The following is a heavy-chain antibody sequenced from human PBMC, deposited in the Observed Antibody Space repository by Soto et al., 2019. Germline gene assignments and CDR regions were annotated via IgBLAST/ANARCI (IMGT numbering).Heavy chain of an antibody. CDR1: GGSISSYY. Sequence: QVQLQESGPGLVKPSETLSLTCTVSGGSISSYYWSWIRQPPGKGLEWIGYIDYSGSTNYNPSLTSRVTISVDTSKNQFSLKLSSVTAADTAVYYCARAPRGNYGYPSYFDYWGQGTLVSVSS. V-gene: IGHV4-59*01. J-gene: IGHJ4*02. CDR2: IDYSGST. D-gene: IGHD3-10*01. CDR3: ARAPRGNYGYPSYFDY.